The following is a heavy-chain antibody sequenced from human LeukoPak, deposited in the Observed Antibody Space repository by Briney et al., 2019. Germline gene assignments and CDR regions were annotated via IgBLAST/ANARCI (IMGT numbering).Heavy chain of an antibody. CDR1: GFTFSSYG. CDR3: AKDINDFWSGYYMDY. J-gene: IGHJ4*02. CDR2: IWYGGSNK. Sequence: PGGSLRLSCAASGFTFSSYGMHWVRQAPGKGLEWVAVIWYGGSNKYYADSVKGRFTISRDNAKNSLYLQMNSLRAEDMALYYCAKDINDFWSGYYMDYWGQGTLVTVSS. V-gene: IGHV3-33*03. D-gene: IGHD3-3*01.